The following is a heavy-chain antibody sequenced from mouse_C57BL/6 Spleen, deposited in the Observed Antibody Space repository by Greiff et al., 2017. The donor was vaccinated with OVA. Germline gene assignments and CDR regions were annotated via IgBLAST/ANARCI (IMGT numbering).Heavy chain of an antibody. Sequence: VQLQQPGAELVRPGSSVKLSCKASGYTFTSYWMDWVKQRPGQGLEWIGNIYPSDSETHYNQKFKDKATLTVDKSSSTAYMQLSSLTSEDSAVYYGARERAYYDSHFDYWGQGTTLTVSS. V-gene: IGHV1-61*01. D-gene: IGHD2-4*01. CDR1: GYTFTSYW. CDR3: ARERAYYDSHFDY. J-gene: IGHJ2*01. CDR2: IYPSDSET.